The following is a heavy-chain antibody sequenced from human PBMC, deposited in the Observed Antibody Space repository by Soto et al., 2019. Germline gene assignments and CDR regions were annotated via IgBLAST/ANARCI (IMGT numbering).Heavy chain of an antibody. J-gene: IGHJ6*03. CDR1: GGSISSGGYY. CDR3: ARGSTSYCDHLYYYYYYYMDV. V-gene: IGHV4-31*03. CDR2: IYYSGST. D-gene: IGHD3-22*01. Sequence: QVQLQESGPGLVKPSQTLSLTCTVSGGSISSGGYYWSWIRQHPGKGLEWIGYIYYSGSTYYTPSTKRRVTISVDTSKTHFSLKLSCVTAAATAVYYCARGSTSYCDHLYYYYYYYMDVWGKGTTVTVSS.